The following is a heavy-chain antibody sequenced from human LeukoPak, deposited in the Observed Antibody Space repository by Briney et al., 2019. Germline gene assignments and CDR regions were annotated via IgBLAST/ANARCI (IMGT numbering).Heavy chain of an antibody. Sequence: SVTVSCKASGGTFSSYTISWVRQAPGQGLEWMGRIIPILGIANYAQKFQGRVTITADKSTSTAYMELSSLRSEDTAVYYCARARDHNWFDPWGQGTLVTVSS. J-gene: IGHJ5*02. CDR3: ARARDHNWFDP. V-gene: IGHV1-69*02. CDR2: IIPILGIA. CDR1: GGTFSSYT.